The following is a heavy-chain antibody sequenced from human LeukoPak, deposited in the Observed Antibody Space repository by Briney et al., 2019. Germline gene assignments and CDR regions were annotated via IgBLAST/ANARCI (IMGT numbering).Heavy chain of an antibody. D-gene: IGHD2/OR15-2a*01. Sequence: EASVKVSCKASGYTFTSYGISWVRQAPGQGLEWMGWISAYNGNTNYAQNLQGRVTMTTDTSTSTAYMELRSLRSDDTAVYYCARDLGSSPLLLPQIGNFDYWGQGTLVTVSS. V-gene: IGHV1-18*01. CDR1: GYTFTSYG. CDR2: ISAYNGNT. CDR3: ARDLGSSPLLLPQIGNFDY. J-gene: IGHJ4*02.